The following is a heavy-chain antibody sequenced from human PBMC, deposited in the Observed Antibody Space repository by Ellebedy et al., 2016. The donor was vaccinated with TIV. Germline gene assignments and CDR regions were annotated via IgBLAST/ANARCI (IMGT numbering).Heavy chain of an antibody. CDR3: VRTGRPWFDY. D-gene: IGHD1-1*01. CDR2: IRGRDGRT. CDR1: GFTFANYA. J-gene: IGHJ4*02. V-gene: IGHV3-23*01. Sequence: GESLKISCAASGFTFANYAMTWVRQVPGKGLEWFSSIRGRDGRTSYTDSAKGRFTISRDNSKNTLFLQMNNLKAEDTAVYYCVRTGRPWFDYWGQGTLVTVSS.